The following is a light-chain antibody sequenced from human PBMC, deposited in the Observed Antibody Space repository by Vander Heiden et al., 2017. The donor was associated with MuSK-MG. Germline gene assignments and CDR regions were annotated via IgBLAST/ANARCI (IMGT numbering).Light chain of an antibody. V-gene: IGLV1-51*02. Sequence: QSVLTQPPSVSAAPGQKATISCPGSSFDIGNKYVSWYQQIPGPAPELLIYQNSKRPSGIPDRFSGSRSGTSATLSITGLQAGDEADYYCGAWDSSLSVMVFGGGTKVTVL. J-gene: IGLJ3*02. CDR3: GAWDSSLSVMV. CDR1: SFDIGNKY. CDR2: QNS.